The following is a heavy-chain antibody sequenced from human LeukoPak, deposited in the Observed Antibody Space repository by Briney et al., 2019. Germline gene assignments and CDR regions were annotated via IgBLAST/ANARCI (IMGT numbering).Heavy chain of an antibody. V-gene: IGHV4-59*01. CDR1: GGFISSYY. CDR3: ARDQVGSGSWGYYYGMDV. J-gene: IGHJ6*02. CDR2: IYYSGST. Sequence: PSETLSLTCTVSGGFISSYYWSWIRQPPGKGLEWIGYIYYSGSTNYNPSLESRVTISVDTSKNQFSLNLSSVTAADTAVYYCARDQVGSGSWGYYYGMDVWGQGTTVTVSS. D-gene: IGHD1-26*01.